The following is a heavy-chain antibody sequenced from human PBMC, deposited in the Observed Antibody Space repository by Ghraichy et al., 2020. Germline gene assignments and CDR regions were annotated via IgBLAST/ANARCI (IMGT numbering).Heavy chain of an antibody. CDR2: ISSSSSTR. CDR3: ARDSSSCWFNGYYFDY. CDR1: GFTFSSYS. Sequence: GSLRLSCAASGFTFSSYSMSWVRQAPGKGLEGISCISSSSSTRYYADSVRGRFTISRDNAKNSLYLQMKNLTAEDTAVYYCARDSSSCWFNGYYFDYWGQGILVTVSS. J-gene: IGHJ4*02. V-gene: IGHV3-48*01. D-gene: IGHD6-19*01.